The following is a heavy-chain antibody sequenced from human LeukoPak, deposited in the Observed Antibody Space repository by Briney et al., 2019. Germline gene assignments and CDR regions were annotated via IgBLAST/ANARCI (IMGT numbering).Heavy chain of an antibody. J-gene: IGHJ4*02. CDR2: ISSSSSYI. Sequence: GGSLRLSCAASGFTVSSNYMSWVRQAPGKGLEWVSSISSSSSYIYYADLVKGRFTISRDNSKNTLYLQMNSLRAEDTAVYYCARRAGAYSHPYDYWGQGTLVTVSS. D-gene: IGHD4/OR15-4a*01. CDR1: GFTVSSNY. V-gene: IGHV3-21*04. CDR3: ARRAGAYSHPYDY.